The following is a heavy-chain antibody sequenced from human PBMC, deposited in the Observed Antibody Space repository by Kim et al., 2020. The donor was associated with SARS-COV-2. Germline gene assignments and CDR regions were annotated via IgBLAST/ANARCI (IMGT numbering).Heavy chain of an antibody. CDR1: GGSISSYY. J-gene: IGHJ4*02. CDR2: IYTSGST. V-gene: IGHV4-4*07. D-gene: IGHD3-3*01. Sequence: SETLSLTCTVSGGSISSYYWSWIRQPAGKGLEWIGRIYTSGSTNYNPSLKSRVTMSVDTSKNQFSLKLSSVTAADTAVYYCARSAISRITIFGVDPYYFDYWGQGTLVTVSS. CDR3: ARSAISRITIFGVDPYYFDY.